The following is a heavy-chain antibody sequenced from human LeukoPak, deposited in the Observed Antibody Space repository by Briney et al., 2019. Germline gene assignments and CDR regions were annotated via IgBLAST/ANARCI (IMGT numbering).Heavy chain of an antibody. CDR2: ISGSGGST. D-gene: IGHD3-3*01. CDR3: ATIPSSGMSYYYYAMDV. V-gene: IGHV3-23*01. J-gene: IGHJ6*02. CDR1: GFTSSSNA. Sequence: PGGSLRLSCAASGFTSSSNALAMSWVRQAPGKGLEWVSVISGSGGSTYYADSVKGRFTISRDNSKNTLYLQMNSLRAEDTAMYYCATIPSSGMSYYYYAMDVWGRGTTVTVSS.